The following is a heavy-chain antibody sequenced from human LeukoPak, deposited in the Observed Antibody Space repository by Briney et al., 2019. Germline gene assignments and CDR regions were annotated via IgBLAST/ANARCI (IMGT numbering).Heavy chain of an antibody. CDR1: GDSISSYY. CDR2: IYHSGST. V-gene: IGHV4-59*01. CDR3: ATGYSSTWYYFDY. D-gene: IGHD6-13*01. Sequence: SETLSLTCTVSGDSISSYYWSWIRQPPGKGLEWIGYIYHSGSTNYNPSLKSRVTISVDTSKSHFSLKLSSVTAADTAVYYCATGYSSTWYYFDYWGQGTLVTVSS. J-gene: IGHJ4*02.